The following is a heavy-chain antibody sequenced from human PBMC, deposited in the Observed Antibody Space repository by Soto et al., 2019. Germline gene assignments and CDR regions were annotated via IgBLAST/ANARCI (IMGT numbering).Heavy chain of an antibody. J-gene: IGHJ4*02. V-gene: IGHV4-4*07. CDR1: GDSMSGYY. D-gene: IGHD6-6*01. CDR3: ARLGSGSSLVF. Sequence: QVQLQESGPGLVKPSETLTLICNVSGDSMSGYYGSWVRQPAGQGLEWIGRVYSSGVANYNPSIGSRVTMSIATSKNQFSLRLRSVTAADTAVYFCARLGSGSSLVFWGQGIPVIVSS. CDR2: VYSSGVA.